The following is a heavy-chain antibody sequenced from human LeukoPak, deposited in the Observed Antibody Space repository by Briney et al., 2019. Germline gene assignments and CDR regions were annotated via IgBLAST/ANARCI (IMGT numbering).Heavy chain of an antibody. D-gene: IGHD3-10*01. V-gene: IGHV3-21*01. Sequence: GGSLRLSCAASGFTFSSYNMNWVRQAPGKGLERVSFISTSSSYIYYADSVKGRFTISRDNAKNSLYLQINSLRAEDTAMYYCARDREGFGESYFDHWGQGTLVTVSS. CDR1: GFTFSSYN. J-gene: IGHJ4*02. CDR3: ARDREGFGESYFDH. CDR2: ISTSSSYI.